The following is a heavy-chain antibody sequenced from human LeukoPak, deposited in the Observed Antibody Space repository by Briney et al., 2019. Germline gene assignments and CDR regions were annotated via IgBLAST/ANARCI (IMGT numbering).Heavy chain of an antibody. CDR3: ARAIDFAV. V-gene: IGHV4-34*01. D-gene: IGHD3-3*01. CDR1: GGSFSGYY. Sequence: SETLSLTCAVYGGSFSGYYWSWIRQPPGKGLEWSGEINHSGSTNYNPSLKSRVTISVDTSKNQFSLKLSSVTAADTAVYYCARAIDFAVWGQGNLVTVSS. CDR2: INHSGST. J-gene: IGHJ4*02.